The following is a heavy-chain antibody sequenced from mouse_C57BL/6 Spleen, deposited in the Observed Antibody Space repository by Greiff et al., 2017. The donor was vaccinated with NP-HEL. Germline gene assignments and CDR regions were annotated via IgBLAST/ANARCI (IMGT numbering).Heavy chain of an antibody. Sequence: VQLQQSGPELVKPGASVKISCKASGYAFSSSWMNWVKQRPGTGLEWIGRIYPGDGDTNYNGKFKGKATLTADKSSSTAYMQLSSLTSEDSAVYFFARNPHYSNYVGYFDYWGQGTTLTVSS. D-gene: IGHD2-5*01. J-gene: IGHJ2*01. V-gene: IGHV1-82*01. CDR1: GYAFSSSW. CDR3: ARNPHYSNYVGYFDY. CDR2: IYPGDGDT.